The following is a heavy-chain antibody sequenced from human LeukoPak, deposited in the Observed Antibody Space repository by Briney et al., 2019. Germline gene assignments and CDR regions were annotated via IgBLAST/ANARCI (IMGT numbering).Heavy chain of an antibody. CDR2: ISGSGGGK. CDR3: AKRGVVIRVILVGFHKEAYYFES. CDR1: GLTLRNNG. V-gene: IGHV3-23*01. D-gene: IGHD3/OR15-3a*01. J-gene: IGHJ4*02. Sequence: AGGPLSFPGPALGLTLRNNGISGAGQAPGRGREGAEGISGSGGGKRYADSVKGRFTISRDNAKNTLYLQMNSLRAEDTAVYFCAKRGVVIRVILVGFHKEAYYFESWGQGALVTVSS.